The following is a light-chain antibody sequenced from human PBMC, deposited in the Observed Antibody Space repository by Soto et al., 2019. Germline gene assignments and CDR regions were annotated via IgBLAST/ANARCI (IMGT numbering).Light chain of an antibody. V-gene: IGKV3-20*01. Sequence: EIVLTQSPGTLSLSPGDRATLSCRAIQSLSRSSLAWYQHKPGQAPRLLIYGASTRASGIPDRFSGSGSGTDFTLTISRLEPEDSAVYYGQQYGSSPTWTFGQGTKGDIK. CDR2: GAS. J-gene: IGKJ1*01. CDR3: QQYGSSPTWT. CDR1: QSLSRSS.